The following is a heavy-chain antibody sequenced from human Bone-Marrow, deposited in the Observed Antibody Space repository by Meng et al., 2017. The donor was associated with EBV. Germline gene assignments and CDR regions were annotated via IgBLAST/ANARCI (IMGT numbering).Heavy chain of an antibody. CDR1: GGNFRISA. Sequence: QVEWGEVGGVVKKPGSSVKGSCKASGGNFRISAISWLRQAPGQGLEWMGGFLPILGAPNYAQRFQDRVTITADESTSTGYMELSSLRSDDTAVYYCARESGRGYSSDYWGQGTLVTVSS. J-gene: IGHJ4*02. D-gene: IGHD5-18*01. V-gene: IGHV1-69*01. CDR3: ARESGRGYSSDY. CDR2: FLPILGAP.